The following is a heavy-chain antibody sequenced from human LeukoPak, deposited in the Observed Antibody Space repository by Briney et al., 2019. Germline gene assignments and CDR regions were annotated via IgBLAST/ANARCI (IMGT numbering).Heavy chain of an antibody. Sequence: GGSLRLSCAASGITFRSYAMSCVRQARGKGLEWVSAINGDGGSTYYADSVKGRFTISRDNSNNTLFLQMNSLRVEDTAVYYCAKWGAQSGSYRVVDCWGRGTLVTVSS. D-gene: IGHD3-10*01. CDR1: GITFRSYA. CDR3: AKWGAQSGSYRVVDC. J-gene: IGHJ4*02. V-gene: IGHV3-23*01. CDR2: INGDGGST.